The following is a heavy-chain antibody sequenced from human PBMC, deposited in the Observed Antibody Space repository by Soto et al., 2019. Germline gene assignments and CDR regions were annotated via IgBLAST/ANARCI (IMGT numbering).Heavy chain of an antibody. CDR3: ARVPRDIVEGYYYYYMDV. CDR1: GYTFTSYG. CDR2: ISAYNGNT. Sequence: GASVKVSCKASGYTFTSYGISWVRQAPGQGLEWMGWISAYNGNTNYAQKLQGRVTMTTDTSTSTAYMELRSLRSDDTAVYYCARVPRDIVEGYYYYYMDVWGKGTTVTVSS. J-gene: IGHJ6*03. V-gene: IGHV1-18*01. D-gene: IGHD2-15*01.